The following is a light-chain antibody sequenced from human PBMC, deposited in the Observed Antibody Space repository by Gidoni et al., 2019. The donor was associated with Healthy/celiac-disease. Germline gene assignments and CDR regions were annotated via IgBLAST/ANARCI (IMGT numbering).Light chain of an antibody. V-gene: IGKV3-20*01. Sequence: LLTDSQGTLSLSPGERATLSCRASQSVRSSYLAWYHQKPGQAPRLLIYGASSRSTGSPDRFSGSECGTDVSLTISRLGAEDFAVYDCKQYGSSPPYTFXQXTKLEIK. CDR2: GAS. CDR3: KQYGSSPPYT. CDR1: QSVRSSY. J-gene: IGKJ2*01.